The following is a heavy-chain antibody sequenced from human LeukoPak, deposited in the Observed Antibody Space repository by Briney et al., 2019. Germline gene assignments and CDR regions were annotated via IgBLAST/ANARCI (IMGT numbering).Heavy chain of an antibody. V-gene: IGHV4-34*01. D-gene: IGHD3-22*01. Sequence: SETLSLTCAVYGGSFSGYYWSWIRQPPGKGLEWIGEINHSGSTNYNPSLKSRVTISVDTSKNQFSLKLSSVTAADTAVYYCARGRIVGITFGYWGQGTLVTVSS. CDR2: INHSGST. CDR3: ARGRIVGITFGY. CDR1: GGSFSGYY. J-gene: IGHJ4*02.